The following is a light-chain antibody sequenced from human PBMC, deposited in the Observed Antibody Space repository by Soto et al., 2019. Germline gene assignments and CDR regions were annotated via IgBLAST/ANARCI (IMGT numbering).Light chain of an antibody. CDR2: DAS. CDR1: QSISSW. Sequence: DIQMTQSPSTLSASVGDRVTITCRASQSISSWLAWYQQKPGKAPKLLIYDASSLESGVPSRFSGSGSGTEFTLTISSIQPDDFATYYCQQYKSFLLTFGGGTKVEIK. V-gene: IGKV1-5*01. J-gene: IGKJ4*01. CDR3: QQYKSFLLT.